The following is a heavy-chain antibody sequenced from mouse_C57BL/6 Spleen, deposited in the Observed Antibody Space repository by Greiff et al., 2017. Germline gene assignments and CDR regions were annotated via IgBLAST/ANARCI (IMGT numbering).Heavy chain of an antibody. CDR3: ARSDGYSDWYFDV. J-gene: IGHJ1*03. V-gene: IGHV1-64*01. D-gene: IGHD2-3*01. Sequence: QVQLQQPGAELVKPGASVKLSCKASGYTFTSYWMHWVKQRPGQGLEWIGMIHPNSGSTNYNEKFKSKATLTVDKSASTAYMQLSSRTSEDSAVYYCARSDGYSDWYFDVWGKGTTVTVSS. CDR1: GYTFTSYW. CDR2: IHPNSGST.